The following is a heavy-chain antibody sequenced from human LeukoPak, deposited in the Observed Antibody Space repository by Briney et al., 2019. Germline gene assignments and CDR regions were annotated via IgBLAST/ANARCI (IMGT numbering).Heavy chain of an antibody. Sequence: GGSLRLSCAASGFTFDDYAMHWVRQAPGKGLEWVAVISYDGSNKYYADSVKGRFTISRDNSKNTLYLQMNSLRAEDTAVYYCARDGARYFDWLFPNANRRYFDYWGQGTLVTVSS. CDR1: GFTFDDYA. D-gene: IGHD3-9*01. V-gene: IGHV3-30-3*01. CDR3: ARDGARYFDWLFPNANRRYFDY. J-gene: IGHJ4*02. CDR2: ISYDGSNK.